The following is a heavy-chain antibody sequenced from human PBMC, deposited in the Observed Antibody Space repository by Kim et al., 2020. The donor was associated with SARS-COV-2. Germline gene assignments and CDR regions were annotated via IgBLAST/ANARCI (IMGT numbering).Heavy chain of an antibody. Sequence: SPSFQGHVTIAADKSISTAYLQWSSLKASDTAMYYCARLLGMGTYYLDYWGQGTLVTVSS. J-gene: IGHJ4*02. V-gene: IGHV5-10-1*01. CDR3: ARLLGMGTYYLDY. D-gene: IGHD1-1*01.